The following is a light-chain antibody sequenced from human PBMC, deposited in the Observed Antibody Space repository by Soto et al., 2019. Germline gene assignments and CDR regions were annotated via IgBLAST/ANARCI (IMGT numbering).Light chain of an antibody. V-gene: IGKV3-20*01. Sequence: EIVLAQSPGTLSLSPVERATLSCRASQSVSSNYLAWYQQKPGQAPWLLIYGASNRAGDVPDRFSGSGSGSDFTLTISRLEPEDFALYYCQQYGSSPRTFGQGTKVDIK. CDR1: QSVSSNY. J-gene: IGKJ1*01. CDR3: QQYGSSPRT. CDR2: GAS.